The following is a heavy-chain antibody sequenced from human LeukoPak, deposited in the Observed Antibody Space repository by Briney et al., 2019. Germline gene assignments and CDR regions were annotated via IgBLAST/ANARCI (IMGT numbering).Heavy chain of an antibody. J-gene: IGHJ5*02. CDR1: GGFISSYY. V-gene: IGHV4-59*01. Sequence: PSETLSLTCTVSGGFISSYYWSWIRQPPGKGLEWIGYIYYSGSTNYNPSLKSRVTISVDTSKNQFSLKLSSVTAADTAVYYCARDYCSSTSCYVGFDPWGQGTLVTVSS. CDR2: IYYSGST. CDR3: ARDYCSSTSCYVGFDP. D-gene: IGHD2-2*01.